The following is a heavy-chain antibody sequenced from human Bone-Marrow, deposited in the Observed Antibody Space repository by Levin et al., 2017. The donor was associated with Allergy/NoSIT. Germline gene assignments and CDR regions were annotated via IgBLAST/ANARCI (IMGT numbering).Heavy chain of an antibody. CDR2: IGRVNDGDT. CDR1: GFTVANYA. CDR3: AKRFDDWSRNFDY. V-gene: IGHV3-23*01. Sequence: PSETLSLTCAASGFTVANYAMSWFRQYPGKGLEWVSGIGRVNDGDTHYADSVKGRFTISRDSSKNTVYLLLNSLRAEDTALYYCAKRFDDWSRNFDYWGQGAQVTVS. D-gene: IGHD3-9*01. J-gene: IGHJ4*02.